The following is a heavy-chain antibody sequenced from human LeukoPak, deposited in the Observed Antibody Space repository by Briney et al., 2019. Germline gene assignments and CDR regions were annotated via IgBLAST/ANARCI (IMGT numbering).Heavy chain of an antibody. V-gene: IGHV3-30*02. J-gene: IGHJ4*02. D-gene: IGHD4-17*01. CDR1: GFTFSNYS. Sequence: GGSLRLSCAASGFTFSNYSMNWVRQAPGKGLDWVAFVRYDGNNPYYSASVKGRFTISRDNSKNTVLLQMNNLRLEDAAVYYCARGSRYGDYPYYCDFWGQGTLVTASS. CDR2: VRYDGNNP. CDR3: ARGSRYGDYPYYCDF.